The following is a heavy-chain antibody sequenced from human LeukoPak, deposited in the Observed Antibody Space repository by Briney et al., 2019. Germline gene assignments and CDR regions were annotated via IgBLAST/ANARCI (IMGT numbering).Heavy chain of an antibody. CDR3: ASPGFCTGTRCLEDS. J-gene: IGHJ4*02. V-gene: IGHV4-59*11. CDR1: GGSINNHY. Sequence: SETLSLTCTVSGGSINNHYWSWIRQPPGKGLEWIGYIHSTGSTHYNPSLKSRVTISVDRSENQFSLKVTSVTAADTAVYYCASPGFCTGTRCLEDSWGQGTLVTVAS. D-gene: IGHD2-2*03. CDR2: IHSTGST.